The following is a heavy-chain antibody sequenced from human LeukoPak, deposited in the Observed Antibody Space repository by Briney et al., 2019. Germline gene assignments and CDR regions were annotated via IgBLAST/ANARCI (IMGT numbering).Heavy chain of an antibody. CDR1: GFTFSSYS. V-gene: IGHV3-21*01. CDR2: ISSSSSYI. D-gene: IGHD4-23*01. Sequence: GGSLRLSCAASGFTFSSYSMNWVRQAPGKGLEWVSSISSSSSYIYYADSVKGRFTISRDNAKNSLYLQMSSLRAEDTAVYYCARDYGGNFSGYWGQGTLVTVSS. J-gene: IGHJ4*02. CDR3: ARDYGGNFSGY.